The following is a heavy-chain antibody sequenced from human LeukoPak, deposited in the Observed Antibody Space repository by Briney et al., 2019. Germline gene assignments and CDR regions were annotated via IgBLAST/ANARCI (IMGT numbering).Heavy chain of an antibody. CDR2: ISYDGSYK. D-gene: IGHD6-13*01. CDR3: ARGSYSSTWILDY. V-gene: IGHV3-30-3*01. CDR1: GFTFSSYA. J-gene: IGHJ4*02. Sequence: PGGSLRLSCAASGFTFSSYAMHWVRQAPGKGLEWVAVISYDGSYKYYADSVKGRFTISRDNSKNTLYLQMNSLRAEDTAVYYCARGSYSSTWILDYWGQGTLVIVSS.